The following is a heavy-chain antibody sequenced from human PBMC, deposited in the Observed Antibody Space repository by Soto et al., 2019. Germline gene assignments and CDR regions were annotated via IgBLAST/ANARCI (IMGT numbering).Heavy chain of an antibody. CDR2: FDPEDGET. CDR1: GYTLTELS. Sequence: ASVKVSCKVSGYTLTELSMHWVRQAPGKGLEWMGGFDPEDGETIYAQKFQGRVTMTEDTSTDKAYMELSSLRSEDTAVYYCAKDSSSGFTFDYWGQGNLVTVSS. CDR3: AKDSSSGFTFDY. J-gene: IGHJ4*02. D-gene: IGHD6-19*01. V-gene: IGHV1-24*01.